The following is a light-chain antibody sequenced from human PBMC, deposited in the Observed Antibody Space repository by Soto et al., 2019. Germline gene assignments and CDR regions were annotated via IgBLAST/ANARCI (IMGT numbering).Light chain of an antibody. V-gene: IGKV1-5*01. J-gene: IGKJ2*01. CDR3: QQYKSYSF. CDR2: DAS. Sequence: DIQMTQSPSTLSASVGDTVTITCRASQNIGSYLAWYQQKPGKAPKLLIYDASSLESGVPSRVSGSGSGTDFILTISSLQPGDFASYYCQQYKSYSFFGQGTTLEFK. CDR1: QNIGSY.